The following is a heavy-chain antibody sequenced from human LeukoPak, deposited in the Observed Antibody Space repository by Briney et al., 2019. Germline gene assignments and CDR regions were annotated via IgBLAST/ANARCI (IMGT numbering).Heavy chain of an antibody. D-gene: IGHD1-1*01. J-gene: IGHJ3*02. Sequence: SETLSLTCTVSGCSISSYYWRWIRQPPGKGLDWVGYIYYSGSTNYNPSSKSRVNTSVDKSKNQFSLKLSSVTAADTAVYYCARDTNDAFDIWGQATMVTVSS. CDR3: ARDTNDAFDI. V-gene: IGHV4-59*01. CDR1: GCSISSYY. CDR2: IYYSGST.